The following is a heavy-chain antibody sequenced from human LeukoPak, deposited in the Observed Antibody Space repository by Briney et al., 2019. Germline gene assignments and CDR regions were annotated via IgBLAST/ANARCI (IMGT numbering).Heavy chain of an antibody. CDR2: INPNSGGT. D-gene: IGHD6-13*01. Sequence: GSSVKVSCKASGGSFSSYAISWVRQAPGQGLEWMGWINPNSGGTNYAQKFQGRVTMARDTSISTAYMELSRLRSDDTAVYYCARSSYTYSPIDYWGQGTLVTVSS. CDR1: GGSFSSYA. CDR3: ARSSYTYSPIDY. J-gene: IGHJ4*02. V-gene: IGHV1-2*02.